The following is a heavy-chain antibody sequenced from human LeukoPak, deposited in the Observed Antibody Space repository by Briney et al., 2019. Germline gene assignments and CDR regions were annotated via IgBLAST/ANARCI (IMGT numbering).Heavy chain of an antibody. Sequence: PSETLSLTCTVSGGSISSSSYYWGWIRQPPGKGLEWIGSIYYSGSTYYNPSLKSRVTISVDTSKNQFSLKLSSVTAADTAVYYCARVYDPWVLGMATINFDYWGQGTLVTVSS. CDR2: IYYSGST. D-gene: IGHD5-24*01. J-gene: IGHJ4*02. CDR1: GGSISSSSYY. V-gene: IGHV4-39*07. CDR3: ARVYDPWVLGMATINFDY.